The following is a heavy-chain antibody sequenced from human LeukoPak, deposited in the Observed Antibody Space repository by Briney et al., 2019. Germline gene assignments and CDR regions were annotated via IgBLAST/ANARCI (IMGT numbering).Heavy chain of an antibody. Sequence: GGSLRLSCAASGFTFSSYSMNWVRQAPGKGLEWVSSISSSSSYIYYADSVRGRFTISRDNAKNSLYLQMNSLRAEDTAVYYCARDLYSGYDFDYWGQGTLVTVSS. D-gene: IGHD5-12*01. CDR1: GFTFSSYS. J-gene: IGHJ4*02. CDR2: ISSSSSYI. V-gene: IGHV3-21*01. CDR3: ARDLYSGYDFDY.